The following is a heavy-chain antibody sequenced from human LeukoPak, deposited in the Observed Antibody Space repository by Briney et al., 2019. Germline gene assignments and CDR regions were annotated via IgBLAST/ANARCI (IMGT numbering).Heavy chain of an antibody. CDR1: GCTFSSYW. V-gene: IGHV3-7*03. CDR3: AIIGGWFGEFDY. J-gene: IGHJ4*02. Sequence: PGGALRQSCAAAGCTFSSYWISKVRQAPGREGEGVANINQDGSEKYNVDSVKGRFTISRDNAKNSLYLQMNSLRAEDTAVYYCAIIGGWFGEFDYWGQGTLVTVSS. D-gene: IGHD3-10*01. CDR2: INQDGSEK.